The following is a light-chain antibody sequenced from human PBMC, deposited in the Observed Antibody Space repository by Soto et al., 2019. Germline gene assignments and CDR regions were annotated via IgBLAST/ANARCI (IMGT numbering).Light chain of an antibody. Sequence: DIQMTQSPSSLSASVGDRVTITCRASQCISTYLNWYQQKPGKAPNLLIHGASSLHRGVPSRFSGSGSGTDFTLTISRLQPEDFVTYYCQQSYSSPRTFGQGTKV. CDR1: QCISTY. J-gene: IGKJ1*01. CDR3: QQSYSSPRT. CDR2: GAS. V-gene: IGKV1-39*01.